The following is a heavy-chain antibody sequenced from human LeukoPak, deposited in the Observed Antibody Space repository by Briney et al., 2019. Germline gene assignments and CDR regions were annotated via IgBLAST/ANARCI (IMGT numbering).Heavy chain of an antibody. D-gene: IGHD2-2*01. J-gene: IGHJ4*02. V-gene: IGHV3-21*01. CDR1: GFTFSSYS. Sequence: PGGSLRLSCAASGFTFSSYSMNWVRQAPGKGLEWVSSISSSSSYIYYADTVKGRFTTSRDNAKNSLYLQMNSLRAEDTAVYYCARVSTSLCYFDYWGQGTLVTVSS. CDR2: ISSSSSYI. CDR3: ARVSTSLCYFDY.